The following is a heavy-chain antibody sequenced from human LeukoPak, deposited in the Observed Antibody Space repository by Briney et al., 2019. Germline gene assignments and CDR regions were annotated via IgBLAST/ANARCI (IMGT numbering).Heavy chain of an antibody. D-gene: IGHD3-16*02. CDR3: ARVTYDYVWGSYHGLDY. CDR1: GFTFSNYA. CDR2: ITSNGIST. Sequence: GGSLRLSCSASGFTFSNYAMHWVRQAPGKGLEYVSAITSNGISTYYADSVKGRFTISRDNSKNTLYLQMNSLRAEDTAVYYCARVTYDYVWGSYHGLDYWGQGTLVTVSS. V-gene: IGHV3-64*04. J-gene: IGHJ4*02.